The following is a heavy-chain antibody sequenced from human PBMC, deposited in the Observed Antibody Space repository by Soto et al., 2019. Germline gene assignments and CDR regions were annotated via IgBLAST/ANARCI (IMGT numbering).Heavy chain of an antibody. V-gene: IGHV1-2*02. CDR2: INPKSGII. J-gene: IGHJ5*02. Sequence: ASVKVSCKASGYTFTGNYMHWVRQAPGQGLEWMGWINPKSGIINYAQKFQGRVTITADKFTGTAYMELTRLRSDDTAVYYCAGDPDSHYNDSHASSYPWGQGTLVTVSS. CDR3: AGDPDSHYNDSHASSYP. D-gene: IGHD3-22*01. CDR1: GYTFTGNY.